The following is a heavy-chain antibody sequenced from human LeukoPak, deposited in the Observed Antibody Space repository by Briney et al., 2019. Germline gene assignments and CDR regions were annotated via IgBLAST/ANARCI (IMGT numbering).Heavy chain of an antibody. CDR3: AREVVGDPDWFDP. J-gene: IGHJ5*02. CDR2: IKQDGSEK. D-gene: IGHD2-15*01. CDR1: GFTFSSYW. Sequence: PGGSLRLSCAASGFTFSSYWMSWVRQAPGKGLEWVANIKQDGSEKYYVDSVKGRFTISRDNAKNPLYLQMNSLRAEDTAVYYCAREVVGDPDWFDPWGQGTLVTVSS. V-gene: IGHV3-7*01.